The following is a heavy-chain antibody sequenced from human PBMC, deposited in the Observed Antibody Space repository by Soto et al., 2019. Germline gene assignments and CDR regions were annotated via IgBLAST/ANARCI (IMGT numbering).Heavy chain of an antibody. CDR3: VRASGGGNSAYFDY. Sequence: QITLEESGPTLVKPTQTLPLTCAFSGFSLTTRDVGVGWIRQPPGKALEWLALIYWDDDERYSPSLKSRLTITNDISKIQVVLTMTKMDPVDTATYYCVRASGGGNSAYFDYWGQGTLVTVSS. CDR1: GFSLTTRDVG. V-gene: IGHV2-5*02. CDR2: IYWDDDE. J-gene: IGHJ4*02. D-gene: IGHD2-21*02.